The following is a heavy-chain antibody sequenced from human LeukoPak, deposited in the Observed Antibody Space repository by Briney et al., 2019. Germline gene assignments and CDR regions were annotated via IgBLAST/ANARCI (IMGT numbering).Heavy chain of an antibody. D-gene: IGHD2-2*01. CDR2: IYSGGST. CDR1: GFTVSSNY. V-gene: IGHV3-53*05. Sequence: GGSLRLSCAASGFTVSSNYMSWVRQAPGKGLEWVSVIYSGGSTYYADSVKGRFTISRDNSKNTLYLQMNSLRTEDTAVYYCAKDRGRSYCSSTRCYTYGMDVWGQGTTVTVAS. CDR3: AKDRGRSYCSSTRCYTYGMDV. J-gene: IGHJ6*02.